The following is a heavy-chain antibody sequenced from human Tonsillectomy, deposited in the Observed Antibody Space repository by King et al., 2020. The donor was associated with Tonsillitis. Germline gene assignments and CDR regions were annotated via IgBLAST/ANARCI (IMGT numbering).Heavy chain of an antibody. CDR2: IYLNDDK. J-gene: IGHJ6*02. Sequence: TLKESGPTLVKPTQTLTLTCTFSGFSLSTSGVGVGWIRQPPGKALEWLALIYLNDDKRYSPSLKSRLTITQDTSKNQVVLTMTNMDPVDTATYYCAHRVGETPYYYYGMDVWGQGTTVTVSS. CDR3: AHRVGETPYYYYGMDV. D-gene: IGHD1-26*01. CDR1: GFSLSTSGVG. V-gene: IGHV2-5*01.